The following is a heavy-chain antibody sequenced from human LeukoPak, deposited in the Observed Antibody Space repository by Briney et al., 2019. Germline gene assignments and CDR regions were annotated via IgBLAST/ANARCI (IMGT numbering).Heavy chain of an antibody. Sequence: GGSLRLSCAASGFTFDDYTMHWVRQAPGKGLEWVSLISWDGGSTYYADSVKGRFTISRDNSKNSLYLQMNILRAEDTALYYCAKDGGSGVAGQDYYYYYYMDVWGKGTTVTVS. CDR2: ISWDGGST. J-gene: IGHJ6*03. CDR1: GFTFDDYT. V-gene: IGHV3-43*01. CDR3: AKDGGSGVAGQDYYYYYYMDV. D-gene: IGHD6-19*01.